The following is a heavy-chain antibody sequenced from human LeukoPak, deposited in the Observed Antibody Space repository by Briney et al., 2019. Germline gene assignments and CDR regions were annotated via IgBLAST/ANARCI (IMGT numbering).Heavy chain of an antibody. V-gene: IGHV1-8*03. D-gene: IGHD3-22*01. CDR2: MNPNSGNT. CDR1: GYTFTTYD. J-gene: IGHJ4*02. CDR3: ARGVRGYYATSGYFLLNY. Sequence: ASLKVSCKASGYTFTTYDINWVRQATGQGLEWMGWMNPNSGNTGDAQKFQGRVTITRNTSISTAYMELSSLRSEDTAVYYCARGVRGYYATSGYFLLNYWGQGTLVTVSS.